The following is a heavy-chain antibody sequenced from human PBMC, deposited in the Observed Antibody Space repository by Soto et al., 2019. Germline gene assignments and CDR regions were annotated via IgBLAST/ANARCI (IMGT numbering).Heavy chain of an antibody. Sequence: SETLSLTCAVYGGSFSGYYWSWIRQPPWKGLEWIGEINHSGSTNYNPSLKSRVTISVDTSKNQFSLKLSSVTAADTAVYYCAREAGMAARPVSLAGVYHWFDPWGQGTLVTVS. CDR3: AREAGMAARPVSLAGVYHWFDP. CDR2: INHSGST. CDR1: GGSFSGYY. J-gene: IGHJ5*02. D-gene: IGHD6-6*01. V-gene: IGHV4-34*01.